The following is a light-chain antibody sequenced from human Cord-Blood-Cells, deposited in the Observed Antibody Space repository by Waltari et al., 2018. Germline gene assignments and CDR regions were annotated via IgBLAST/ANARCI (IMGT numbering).Light chain of an antibody. J-gene: IGKJ1*01. CDR1: QSVLYSPNNKNY. CDR3: QQYYSTLA. CDR2: WAS. Sequence: DIVMTQSPDSLAVSLAERATINRKSSQSVLYSPNNKNYLAWYQQKPGQPPKLLIYWASTRESGVPDRFSGSGSGTDFTLTISSLQAEDVAVYYCQQYYSTLAFGQGTKVEIK. V-gene: IGKV4-1*01.